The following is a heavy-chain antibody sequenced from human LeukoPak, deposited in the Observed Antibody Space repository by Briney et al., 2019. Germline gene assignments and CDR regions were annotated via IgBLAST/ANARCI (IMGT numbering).Heavy chain of an antibody. D-gene: IGHD4-23*01. J-gene: IGHJ4*02. CDR2: ISAYNGNT. V-gene: IGHV1-18*01. CDR1: GYTFTSYG. CDR3: ARGPHLYGGNWKWSDY. Sequence: GASVKVSCKASGYTFTSYGISWVRQAPGQGLEWMGWISAYNGNTNYAQKLQGRVTMTTDTSTSTAYMELRSLRSDDTAVYYCARGPHLYGGNWKWSDYWGQGTLVTVSS.